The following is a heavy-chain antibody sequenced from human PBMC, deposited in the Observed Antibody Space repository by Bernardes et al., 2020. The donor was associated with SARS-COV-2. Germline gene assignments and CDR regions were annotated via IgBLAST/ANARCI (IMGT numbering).Heavy chain of an antibody. V-gene: IGHV3-74*01. CDR1: GFTFSSYA. CDR2: INSHGSDT. CDR3: AREGNDYGDYGGDYYGMDV. J-gene: IGHJ6*02. Sequence: GGSLRLSCAASGFTFSSYAMSWVRQAPGKGLVWVSRINSHGSDTSYADSVRGRFTISRDNAKNTLYLQVNSLRAEDTAVYYCAREGNDYGDYGGDYYGMDVWGQGTTVTVSS. D-gene: IGHD4-17*01.